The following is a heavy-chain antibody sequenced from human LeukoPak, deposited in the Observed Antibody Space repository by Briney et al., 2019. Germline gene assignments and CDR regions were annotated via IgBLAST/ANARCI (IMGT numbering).Heavy chain of an antibody. CDR2: INSDGSST. J-gene: IGHJ4*02. D-gene: IGHD3-22*01. V-gene: IGHV3-74*01. CDR1: GFTFSSYW. CDR3: ARVMGTYYYDSSGYLIDY. Sequence: GGSLRLSCAASGFTFSSYWMHWVRQAPGKGLVWVSRINSDGSSTSYADSVKGRFTISRDNAKNTLYLQMNSLRAEDTAVYYCARVMGTYYYDSSGYLIDYWGQGTLVTVSS.